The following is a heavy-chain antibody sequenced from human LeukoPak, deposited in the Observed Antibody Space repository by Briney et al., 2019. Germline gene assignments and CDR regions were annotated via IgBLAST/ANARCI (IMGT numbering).Heavy chain of an antibody. D-gene: IGHD3-10*01. CDR2: MNPNSVNT. Sequence: ASVKVSCKASGYTFTSYDINWVRQATGQGLEWMGWMNPNSVNTGYAQKFQGRVTMTRNTSISTAYMELSSLRSEDTAVYYCARGLFLPGIYYGSGSSTYGMDVWGQGTTVTVSS. V-gene: IGHV1-8*01. CDR1: GYTFTSYD. CDR3: ARGLFLPGIYYGSGSSTYGMDV. J-gene: IGHJ6*02.